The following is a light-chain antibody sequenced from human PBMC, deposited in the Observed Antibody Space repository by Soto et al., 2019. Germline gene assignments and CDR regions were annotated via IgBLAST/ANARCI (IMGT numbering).Light chain of an antibody. Sequence: DIHMTQSPSSVSASVGDRVTITCRASQNVGNWLAWYQQKPGKAPKLLIYDASNLETGVPSRFSGSGSGTDFTFTISSLQPEDIATYYCQQYDNLLLTFGGGTKVDIK. J-gene: IGKJ4*01. CDR1: QNVGNW. CDR3: QQYDNLLLT. V-gene: IGKV1-33*01. CDR2: DAS.